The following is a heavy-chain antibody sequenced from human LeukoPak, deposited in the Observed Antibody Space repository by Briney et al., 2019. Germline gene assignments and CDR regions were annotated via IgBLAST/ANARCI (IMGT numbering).Heavy chain of an antibody. J-gene: IGHJ4*02. CDR3: ARYGITIVRGGKYYFDS. CDR2: IYYSGST. D-gene: IGHD3-10*01. CDR1: GGSISSYY. V-gene: IGHV4-59*01. Sequence: SETLSLTCTVSGGSISSYYWSWIRQPPGKGLEWIGYIYYSGSTNYNPSLKSRVTISVDTSKNQFPLKLSSVTAADTAVYYCARYGITIVRGGKYYFDSWGQGTLVTVSS.